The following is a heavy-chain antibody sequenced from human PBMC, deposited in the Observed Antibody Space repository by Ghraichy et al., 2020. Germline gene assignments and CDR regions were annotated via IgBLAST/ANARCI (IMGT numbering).Heavy chain of an antibody. V-gene: IGHV4-39*01. CDR1: GGSISSSSYY. D-gene: IGHD1-1*01. CDR2: IYYSGST. J-gene: IGHJ4*02. Sequence: ESLNTSCTVSGGSISSSSYYWGWIRQPPGKGLEWIGSIYYSGSTYYNPSLKSRVTISVDTSKNQFSLKLSSVTAADTAVYYCARRDAPTDYFDYWGQGTLVTVSS. CDR3: ARRDAPTDYFDY.